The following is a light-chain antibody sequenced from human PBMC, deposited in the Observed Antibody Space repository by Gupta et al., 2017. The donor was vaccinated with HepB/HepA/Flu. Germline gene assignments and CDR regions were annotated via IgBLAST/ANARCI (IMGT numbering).Light chain of an antibody. Sequence: DIQMTQSPPSLPASVGDRVTISCRASQNINYYLNWYQQKPGKAPKLLIYAASILQSGIPSRFSGSGSGTDFILTISSLQPEDFAAYFCQQRYITSWTFGQGTNVEIK. CDR2: AAS. J-gene: IGKJ1*01. CDR1: QNINYY. CDR3: QQRYITSWT. V-gene: IGKV1-39*01.